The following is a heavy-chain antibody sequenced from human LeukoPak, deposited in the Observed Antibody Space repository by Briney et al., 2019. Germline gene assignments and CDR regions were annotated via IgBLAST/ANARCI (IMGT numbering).Heavy chain of an antibody. D-gene: IGHD2-2*03. V-gene: IGHV3-21*01. CDR2: ISSSSDYI. Sequence: GGSLRLSCAASGFTFNNYIMNWVRQAPGKGLEWVSSISSSSDYIYYADSVKGRFTISRDNAKNSLYLQMNSLRAEDMAVYYCAREPSGYCSSTSCYHWFDPWGQGTLVTVSS. J-gene: IGHJ5*02. CDR1: GFTFNNYI. CDR3: AREPSGYCSSTSCYHWFDP.